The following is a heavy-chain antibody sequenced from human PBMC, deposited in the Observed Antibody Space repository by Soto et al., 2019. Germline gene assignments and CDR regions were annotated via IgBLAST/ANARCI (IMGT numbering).Heavy chain of an antibody. Sequence: QVQLVQSGAEVKKPGSSVKVSCKTSEGSFSNYAISWVRQAPGQGLEWMGGIVPVFGSVKYAQNFHGRVTLTADTVTTTAYMELSSLSSDDRAVYYCARPANIAGRAGDHYYYYGMDVWGQGTTVTVAS. J-gene: IGHJ6*02. CDR2: IVPVFGSV. V-gene: IGHV1-69*06. CDR3: ARPANIAGRAGDHYYYYGMDV. D-gene: IGHD1-26*01. CDR1: EGSFSNYA.